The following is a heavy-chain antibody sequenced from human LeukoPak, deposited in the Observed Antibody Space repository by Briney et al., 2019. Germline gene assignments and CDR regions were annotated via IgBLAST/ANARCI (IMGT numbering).Heavy chain of an antibody. CDR3: ARARQDYGDLIDY. D-gene: IGHD4-17*01. J-gene: IGHJ4*02. V-gene: IGHV1-8*03. Sequence: ASVKVSCKASGYTFTSYDINWVRQATGQGLEWMGWMNPNSGNTGYAQKLQGRVTITRNTSISTAYMELSSLRSEDTAVYYCARARQDYGDLIDYWGQGTLVTVSS. CDR2: MNPNSGNT. CDR1: GYTFTSYD.